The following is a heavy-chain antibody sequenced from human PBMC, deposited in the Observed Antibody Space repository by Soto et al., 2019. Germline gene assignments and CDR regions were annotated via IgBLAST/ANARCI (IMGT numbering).Heavy chain of an antibody. J-gene: IGHJ4*02. V-gene: IGHV1-69*01. CDR2: IISFFGTT. D-gene: IGHD1-1*01. CDR3: AKARSRDLWNAYKT. Sequence: QVQLVQSGAEVKKAGSSVKVSCKASGGTLRSYALSWVRQAPGQGFEWMGGIISFFGTTNYAQKFQGRVTITADESTATAYMELTSLRSEDTAIYHCAKARSRDLWNAYKTWGQGTLVTVSS. CDR1: GGTLRSYA.